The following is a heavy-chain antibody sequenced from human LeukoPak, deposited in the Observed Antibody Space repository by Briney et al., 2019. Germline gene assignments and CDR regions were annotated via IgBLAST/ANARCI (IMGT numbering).Heavy chain of an antibody. V-gene: IGHV3-30*18. CDR3: AKGVNYYGSGSYYPSYYFDY. CDR2: ISYDGSNK. Sequence: GGSLRLSCAASGFTFSSYGMHWVRQAPGKGLEWVAVISYDGSNKYYADSVKGRSTISRDNSKNTLYLQMNSLRAEDTAVYYCAKGVNYYGSGSYYPSYYFDYWGQGTLVTVSS. CDR1: GFTFSSYG. J-gene: IGHJ4*02. D-gene: IGHD3-10*01.